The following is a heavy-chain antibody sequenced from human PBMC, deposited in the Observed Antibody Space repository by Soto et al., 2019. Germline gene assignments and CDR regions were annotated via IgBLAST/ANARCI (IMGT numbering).Heavy chain of an antibody. D-gene: IGHD2-2*01. Sequence: ASVKVSCKASGYTFTSYGISWVRQAPGQGLEWMGWISAYNGNTNYAQKLQGRVTMTTDTSTSTAYMELRSLRSDDTAVYYCARLGYCSSTSCPPDYYYYYGMDVWGQGTTVTVYS. V-gene: IGHV1-18*01. CDR1: GYTFTSYG. CDR2: ISAYNGNT. J-gene: IGHJ6*02. CDR3: ARLGYCSSTSCPPDYYYYYGMDV.